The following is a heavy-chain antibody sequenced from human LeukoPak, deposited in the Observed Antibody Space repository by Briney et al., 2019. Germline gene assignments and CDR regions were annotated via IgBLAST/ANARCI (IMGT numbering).Heavy chain of an antibody. D-gene: IGHD2-2*01. CDR2: MYYSGTT. V-gene: IGHV4-59*01. J-gene: IGHJ4*02. CDR3: ARGSVPAAVVFDY. Sequence: PSETLSLTCTVSGGSISGYYWSWIRQPPAKGLEWIGYMYYSGTTNYNPSLKSRVTISVDTSKNQFSLKLSSVTPADTAVYYCARGSVPAAVVFDYWGQGTLVTVSS. CDR1: GGSISGYY.